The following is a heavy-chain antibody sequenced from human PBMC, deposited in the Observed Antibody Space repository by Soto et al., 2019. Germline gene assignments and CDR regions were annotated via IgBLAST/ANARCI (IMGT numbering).Heavy chain of an antibody. CDR1: GNTFISYG. CDR3: ATDERDHCRGPAAHSFDH. Sequence: GASVKFSCKAAGNTFISYGISWVRQAPGQGLEWMGWISIHNGDTNNAPNLQGRITMTTDTSTSTTYMELRSLRSDDTAVYYCATDERDHCRGPAAHSFDHWGQEPPFTFSS. CDR2: ISIHNGDT. D-gene: IGHD2-21*01. V-gene: IGHV1-18*01. J-gene: IGHJ4*02.